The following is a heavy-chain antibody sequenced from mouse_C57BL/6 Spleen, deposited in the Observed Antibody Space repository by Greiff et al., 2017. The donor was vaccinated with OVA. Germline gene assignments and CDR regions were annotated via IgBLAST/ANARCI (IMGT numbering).Heavy chain of an antibody. J-gene: IGHJ4*01. V-gene: IGHV1-54*01. CDR1: GYAFTNYL. CDR2: INPGSGGT. Sequence: VQLQQSGAELVRPGTSVKVPCKASGYAFTNYLIEWVKQRPGQGLEWIGVINPGSGGTNYNEKFKGKATLTADKSSSTAYMQLSSLTSEDSAVYFCARSDVNYAMDYWGQGTSVTVSS. CDR3: ARSDVNYAMDY.